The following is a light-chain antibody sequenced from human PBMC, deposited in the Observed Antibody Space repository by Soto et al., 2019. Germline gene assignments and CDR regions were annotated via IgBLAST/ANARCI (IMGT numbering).Light chain of an antibody. CDR2: TNS. V-gene: IGLV1-44*01. CDR1: SSNIGSNT. Sequence: QSVLTQPPSASGTPGQTVTISCYGSSSNIGSNTVNWYQQLPGTAPKLLIYTNSQRPSGVPDRFSGSKSGTSASLAIRGLQSEDEADYYCASWDDSLNGVFFGGGTKLTVL. CDR3: ASWDDSLNGVF. J-gene: IGLJ2*01.